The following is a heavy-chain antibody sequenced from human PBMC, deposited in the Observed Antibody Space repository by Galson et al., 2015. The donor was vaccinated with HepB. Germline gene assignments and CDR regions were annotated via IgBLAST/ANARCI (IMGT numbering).Heavy chain of an antibody. CDR2: TNTNTGNP. CDR1: GSTFTSYA. Sequence: SVTVSCKASGSTFTSYAMNWVRQAPGQGLEWMGWTNTNTGNPTYAQGFTGRLVFSLDTSVSTAYLQISSLKAEDTAVYYCARGAGYCSSTSCSEEGYYYYGMDVWGQGTTVTVSS. V-gene: IGHV7-4-1*02. CDR3: ARGAGYCSSTSCSEEGYYYYGMDV. D-gene: IGHD2-2*01. J-gene: IGHJ6*02.